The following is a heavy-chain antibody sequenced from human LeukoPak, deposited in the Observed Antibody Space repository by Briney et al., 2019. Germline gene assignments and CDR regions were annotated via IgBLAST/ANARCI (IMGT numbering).Heavy chain of an antibody. V-gene: IGHV3-21*01. J-gene: IGHJ4*02. CDR3: ARSPNGDGYSLDY. CDR1: GFTSSDHD. CDR2: ISSSSSYI. D-gene: IGHD5-24*01. Sequence: PGGSLRLSCAGSGFTSSDHDMDWVRQAPGKGLEWVSSISSSSSYIYYADSVKGRFTISRDNAKNSLYLQMNSLRAEDTAVYYCARSPNGDGYSLDYWGQRTLVTVSS.